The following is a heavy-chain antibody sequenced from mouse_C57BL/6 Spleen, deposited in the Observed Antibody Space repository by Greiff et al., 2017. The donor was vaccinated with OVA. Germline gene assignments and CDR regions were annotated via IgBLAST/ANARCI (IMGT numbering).Heavy chain of an antibody. V-gene: IGHV1-59*01. CDR1: GYTFTSYW. D-gene: IGHD3-1*01. CDR2: IDPSDSYT. J-gene: IGHJ2*01. Sequence: QVQLQQPGAELVRPGTSVKLSCKASGYTFTSYWMHWVKQRPGQGLEWIGVIDPSDSYTNYNQKFKGKATLTVDTSSSTAYMQLSSLTSEDSAVYYCARSQPNDYWGQGTTLTVSS. CDR3: ARSQPNDY.